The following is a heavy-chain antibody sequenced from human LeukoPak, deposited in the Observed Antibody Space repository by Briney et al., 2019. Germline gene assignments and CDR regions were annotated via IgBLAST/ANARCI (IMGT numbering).Heavy chain of an antibody. CDR1: GFTFDDYA. CDR3: AKDTGNYDLYLQH. D-gene: IGHD3-10*01. CDR2: ISGDGGST. J-gene: IGHJ1*01. Sequence: GGSLRLSCAASGFTFDDYAMHRVRQAPGKGLEWVSLISGDGGSTYYADSVKGRFTISRDKNSLYLQMNSLRTEDTALYYCAKDTGNYDLYLQHWGQGTLVTVSS. V-gene: IGHV3-43*02.